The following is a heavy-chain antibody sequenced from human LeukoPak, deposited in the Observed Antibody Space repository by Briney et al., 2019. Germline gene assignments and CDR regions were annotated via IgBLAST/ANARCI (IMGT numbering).Heavy chain of an antibody. CDR1: GGSISSYY. Sequence: SETLSLTCTVSGGSISSYYWSWIRQPPGKGLEWIGYIYYGGSTNYNPSLKSRVTISVDTSKNQFSLKLSSVTAADTAVYYCARRASGWSDYYFDYWGQGTLVTVSS. J-gene: IGHJ4*02. CDR2: IYYGGST. CDR3: ARRASGWSDYYFDY. V-gene: IGHV4-59*08. D-gene: IGHD6-19*01.